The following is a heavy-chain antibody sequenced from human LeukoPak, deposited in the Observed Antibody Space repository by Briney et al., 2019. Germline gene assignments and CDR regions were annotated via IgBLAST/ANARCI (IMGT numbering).Heavy chain of an antibody. Sequence: ASETVSCTTSGYTFSSYYIHWVRQAPGQGLEWMGFINPSGGSRSYAQKFQGRVSMTRDMSTSTVYMHLSSLRSDDPAVYWCARNVGSGFDYWGQGTLVTVSS. J-gene: IGHJ4*02. CDR1: GYTFSSYY. D-gene: IGHD2-15*01. CDR3: ARNVGSGFDY. CDR2: INPSGGSR. V-gene: IGHV1-46*01.